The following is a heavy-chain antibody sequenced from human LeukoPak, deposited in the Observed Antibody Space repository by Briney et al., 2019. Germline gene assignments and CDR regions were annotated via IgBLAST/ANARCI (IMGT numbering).Heavy chain of an antibody. Sequence: ASVKVSCKASGYTFTGHYMHWVRQAPGQGLEWMGWINPNSGGTNYAQKFQGRVTMTRDTSISTAYMELSRLRSDDTAVYYCARGGYGIVVVPAAIYWGQGTLVTVSS. CDR1: GYTFTGHY. CDR3: ARGGYGIVVVPAAIY. CDR2: INPNSGGT. J-gene: IGHJ4*02. V-gene: IGHV1-2*02. D-gene: IGHD2-2*01.